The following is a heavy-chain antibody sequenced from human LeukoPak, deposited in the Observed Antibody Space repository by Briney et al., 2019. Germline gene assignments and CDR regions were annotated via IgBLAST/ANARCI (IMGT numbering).Heavy chain of an antibody. J-gene: IGHJ4*02. Sequence: GGSLRLSCAASGFTFSSYGMHWVRQAPGKGLEWVAVISYDGSNKYYADSVKGRFTISRDNSKNTLYLQMNSLRAEDTAVYYCAKNYDRVYWGQGTLVTVSS. CDR1: GFTFSSYG. V-gene: IGHV3-30*18. CDR2: ISYDGSNK. CDR3: AKNYDRVY. D-gene: IGHD3-22*01.